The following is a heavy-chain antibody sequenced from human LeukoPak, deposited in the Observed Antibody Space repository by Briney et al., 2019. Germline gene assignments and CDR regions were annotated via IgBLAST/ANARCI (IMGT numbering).Heavy chain of an antibody. Sequence: GGSLRLSCAASGFTFSSYSMNWVRQAPGKGLEWVSSISSSSSYIYYADSVKGRFTISRDNSKNTLYLQMNSLRAEDTAVYYCARVSTGYDFWSGLGNYYYMDVWGKGTTVTVSS. CDR3: ARVSTGYDFWSGLGNYYYMDV. CDR2: ISSSSSYI. J-gene: IGHJ6*03. CDR1: GFTFSSYS. D-gene: IGHD3-3*01. V-gene: IGHV3-21*04.